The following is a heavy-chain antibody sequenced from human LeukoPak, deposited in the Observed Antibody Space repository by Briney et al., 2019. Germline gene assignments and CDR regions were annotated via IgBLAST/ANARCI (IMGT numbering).Heavy chain of an antibody. Sequence: GASVRVSCKASGYTFTSYDINWVRQATGQGLEWMGWMNPNSGNTGYAQKFQGRVTITRNTSISTAYMELSSLRSEDTAVYYCARALDFWSGPGDDYWGQGTLVTVSS. J-gene: IGHJ4*02. D-gene: IGHD3-3*01. V-gene: IGHV1-8*03. CDR1: GYTFTSYD. CDR2: MNPNSGNT. CDR3: ARALDFWSGPGDDY.